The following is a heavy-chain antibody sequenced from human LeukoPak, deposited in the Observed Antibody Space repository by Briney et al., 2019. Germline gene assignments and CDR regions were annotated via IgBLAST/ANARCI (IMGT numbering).Heavy chain of an antibody. CDR2: IYYSGSN. V-gene: IGHV4-39*01. D-gene: IGHD6-19*01. J-gene: IGHJ4*02. CDR1: GGSISNTGYY. CDR3: ATLNTSGWYFDY. Sequence: SETLSLTCTVSGGSISNTGYYWAWIRQPPGKGLEWIGNIYYSGSNYCNPSLKSRLTMSVDTFKNQFSLKLTSVTAADAAVYHCATLNTSGWYFDYWGQGTLVTVSS.